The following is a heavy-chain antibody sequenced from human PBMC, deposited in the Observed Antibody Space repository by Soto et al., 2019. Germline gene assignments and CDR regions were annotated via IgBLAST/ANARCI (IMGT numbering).Heavy chain of an antibody. Sequence: EVQLVESGGGLVQPGGSLRLSCAASGFTFSSYDMHWVRQTTGKGLEWVSGIGTAGDTYYAGSVKGRFTISRENARNSLYLQMNSLRAGDTAVHYCARNLPRAVAANVYYYYGMDVWGQGTTVTVSS. J-gene: IGHJ6*02. CDR1: GFTFSSYD. CDR3: ARNLPRAVAANVYYYYGMDV. CDR2: IGTAGDT. V-gene: IGHV3-13*04. D-gene: IGHD6-19*01.